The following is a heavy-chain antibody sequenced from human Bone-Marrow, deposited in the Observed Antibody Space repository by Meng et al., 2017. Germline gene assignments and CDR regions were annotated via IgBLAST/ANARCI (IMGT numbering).Heavy chain of an antibody. CDR1: GGSISSSKW. J-gene: IGHJ5*02. CDR3: ARSRGLYYGSGSYYSNWFDP. V-gene: IGHV4-4*03. CDR2: IYHSGST. Sequence: PRAPGHGLLPPPGRPAPTCAFSGGSISSSKWGSWVRQPPGKWLEWIGEIYHSGSTNYNPSLKSRVTISVDKSKNQFSLKLSSVTAADTAVYYCARSRGLYYGSGSYYSNWFDPWGQGTLVTVSS. D-gene: IGHD3-10*01.